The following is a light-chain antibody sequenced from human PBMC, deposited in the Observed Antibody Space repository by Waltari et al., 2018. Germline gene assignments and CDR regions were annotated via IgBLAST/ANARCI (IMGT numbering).Light chain of an antibody. V-gene: IGKV4-1*01. CDR2: WAS. CDR3: QHYFSTPLT. Sequence: IVMTQSPDSLAVSLGERATINCKSSQSLLYSSNNKNYLAWYQQKPGQPPKLLINWASSRESGVPDRFSGSGSGTDFTLTIASLQAEDVAVYYCQHYFSTPLTFGGGTKVEIK. CDR1: QSLLYSSNNKNY. J-gene: IGKJ4*01.